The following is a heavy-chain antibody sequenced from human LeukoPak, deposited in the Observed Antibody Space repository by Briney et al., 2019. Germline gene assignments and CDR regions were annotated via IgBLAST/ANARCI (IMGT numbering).Heavy chain of an antibody. CDR1: GGAFTSCA. CDR3: ARDHGLQLENWFDP. Sequence: SVKVSCKASGGAFTSCAINWVRQAPGQGLEWMGRIIPIFGTAKYAQKFQGRVTITADESTSTAYMELTSLRSEDTAMYYCARDHGLQLENWFDPWGQGTLVTVSS. D-gene: IGHD6-13*01. CDR2: IIPIFGTA. V-gene: IGHV1-69*13. J-gene: IGHJ5*02.